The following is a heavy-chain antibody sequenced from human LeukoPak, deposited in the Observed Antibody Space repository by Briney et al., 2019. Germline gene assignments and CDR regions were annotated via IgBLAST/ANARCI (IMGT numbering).Heavy chain of an antibody. Sequence: SETLSLTCTVSGGSISSGSYYWSWIRQPAGKGLEWIGRIYTSGSTNYNPSLKSRVTISVDTSKNQFSLKLNSVTAADTAVYYCARDIPVRGVTYGGYWGQGTLVTVSS. J-gene: IGHJ4*02. D-gene: IGHD3-10*01. CDR2: IYTSGST. CDR1: GGSISSGSYY. V-gene: IGHV4-61*02. CDR3: ARDIPVRGVTYGGY.